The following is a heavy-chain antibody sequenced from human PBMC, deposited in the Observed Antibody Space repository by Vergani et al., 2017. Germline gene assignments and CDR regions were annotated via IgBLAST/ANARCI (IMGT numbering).Heavy chain of an antibody. CDR3: ARGDMWSTVTTMWD. V-gene: IGHV3-30-3*01. CDR2: ISYDGSNK. J-gene: IGHJ4*02. Sequence: QVQLVESGGGVVQPGRSLRLSCGASGFTFSTYTMHWVRQATGKGLEWVAVISYDGSNKYYADSVKGRFTISRDNSKNTLYLQMNSLRAEDTAVYYCARGDMWSTVTTMWDWGQGTLVTVSS. CDR1: GFTFSTYT. D-gene: IGHD4-11*01.